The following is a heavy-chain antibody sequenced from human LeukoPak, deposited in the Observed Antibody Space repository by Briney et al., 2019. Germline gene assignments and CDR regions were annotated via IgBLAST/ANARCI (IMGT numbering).Heavy chain of an antibody. D-gene: IGHD6-19*01. V-gene: IGHV5-10-1*01. CDR2: IAPSDSYT. Sequence: HGESLQISCKASGYSFTSHWITWVRQMPGKGLEWMGRIAPSDSYTNYSPSFRGHVTFSADKSISTAYLQWGSLKASDAAMYFCARHGEYSTDWYYFDYWGQGTLVTVSS. CDR1: GYSFTSHW. J-gene: IGHJ4*02. CDR3: ARHGEYSTDWYYFDY.